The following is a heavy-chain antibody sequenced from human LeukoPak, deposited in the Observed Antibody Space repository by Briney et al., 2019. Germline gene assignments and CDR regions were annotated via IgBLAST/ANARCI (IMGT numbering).Heavy chain of an antibody. J-gene: IGHJ4*02. Sequence: GESLKISCKGSGYXFTNYWICWVRQMPGKGLEWKGIIYPGDSGTRYSPSFQGQVTISADKSISTAYLQWSSLKASDTAMYYCARIPGAVTTPFDSWGQGTLVTVSS. CDR3: ARIPGAVTTPFDS. CDR2: IYPGDSGT. CDR1: GYXFTNYW. D-gene: IGHD4-17*01. V-gene: IGHV5-51*01.